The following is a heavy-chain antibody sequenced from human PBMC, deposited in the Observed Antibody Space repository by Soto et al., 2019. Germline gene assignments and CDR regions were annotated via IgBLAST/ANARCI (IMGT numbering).Heavy chain of an antibody. CDR3: ARGVNYGSGSYKLDY. J-gene: IGHJ4*02. CDR2: IWYDGSNK. CDR1: GFTFSSYG. V-gene: IGHV3-33*01. Sequence: GGSLRLSCAASGFTFSSYGMHWVRQAPGKGLEWMAVIWYDGSNKYYADSVKGRFTISRDNSKNTLYLQMNSLRAEDTAVYYCARGVNYGSGSYKLDYWGQGTLVTVSS. D-gene: IGHD3-10*01.